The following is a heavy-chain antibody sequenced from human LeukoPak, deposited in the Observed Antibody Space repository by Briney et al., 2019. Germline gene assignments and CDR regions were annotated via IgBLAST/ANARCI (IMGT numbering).Heavy chain of an antibody. CDR2: IYYSGST. CDR1: GGSISSGSYY. CDR3: ASGSSSWYSFDY. V-gene: IGHV4-39*01. J-gene: IGHJ4*02. D-gene: IGHD6-13*01. Sequence: PSQTLSLTCTVSGGSISSGSYYWGWIRQPPGTGLEWIGSIYYSGSTYYNPSLKSRVTISVDTSKNQFSLKLSSVTAADTAVYYCASGSSSWYSFDYWGQGTLVTVSS.